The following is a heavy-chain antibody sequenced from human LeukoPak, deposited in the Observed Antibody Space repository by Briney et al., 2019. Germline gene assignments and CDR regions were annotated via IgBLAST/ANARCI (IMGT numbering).Heavy chain of an antibody. V-gene: IGHV1-46*01. D-gene: IGHD3-10*01. CDR2: INPSGGST. CDR1: GYTFTSYY. Sequence: ASVKVSCKASGYTFTSYYMHWVRQAPGQGLEWMGIINPSGGSTSYAQKSRGRVTMTRDTSTSTVYMELSSLRSEDTAVYYCARLRTRTGGFDPWGQGTLVTVSS. J-gene: IGHJ5*02. CDR3: ARLRTRTGGFDP.